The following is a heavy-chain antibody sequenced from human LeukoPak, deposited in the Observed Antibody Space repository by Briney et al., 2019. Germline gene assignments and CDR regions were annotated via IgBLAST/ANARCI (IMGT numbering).Heavy chain of an antibody. CDR3: AREKQLWKLYYFDY. CDR1: GGSISSYY. CDR2: IYYSGST. Sequence: SETLSLTCTVSGGSISSYYWSWIRQPPGKGLEWIGYIYYSGSTYYNPSLKSRVTISVDTSKNQFSLKLSSVTAADTAVYYCAREKQLWKLYYFDYWGQGTLVTVSS. J-gene: IGHJ4*02. V-gene: IGHV4-59*12. D-gene: IGHD5-18*01.